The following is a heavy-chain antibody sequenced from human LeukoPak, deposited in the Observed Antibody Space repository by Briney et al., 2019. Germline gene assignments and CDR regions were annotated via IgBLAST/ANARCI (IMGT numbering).Heavy chain of an antibody. CDR2: ISGSGGST. CDR1: GFTFSSYA. D-gene: IGHD3-22*01. Sequence: TGRSLRLSCAASGFTFSSYAMSWVRQAPGKGLERVSAISGSGGSTYYADSVKGRFTISRDNSKNTLYLQMNSLRAEDTAVYYCAKAVITMIVVWSYWGQGTLVTVSS. J-gene: IGHJ4*02. CDR3: AKAVITMIVVWSY. V-gene: IGHV3-23*01.